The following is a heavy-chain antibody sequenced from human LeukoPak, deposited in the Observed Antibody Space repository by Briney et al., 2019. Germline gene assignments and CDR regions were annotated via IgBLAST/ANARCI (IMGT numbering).Heavy chain of an antibody. D-gene: IGHD3-9*01. CDR1: GGTFSSYA. CDR3: ARHDILTGYHFDY. J-gene: IGHJ4*02. CDR2: IYPGDSDT. Sequence: ASVKVSCKASGGTFSSYAISWVRQMPGKGLEWMGIIYPGDSDTRYSPSFQGQVTISADKSISTAYLQWSSLKASDTAMYYCARHDILTGYHFDYWGQGTLVTVSS. V-gene: IGHV5-51*01.